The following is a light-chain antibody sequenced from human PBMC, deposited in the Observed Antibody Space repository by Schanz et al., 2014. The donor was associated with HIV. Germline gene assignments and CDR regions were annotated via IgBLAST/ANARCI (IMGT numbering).Light chain of an antibody. CDR2: RTS. CDR1: QSVGNG. Sequence: DIQMTQSPSTVSASVGDRVTVTCRASQSVGNGLAWFQQKPGKAPKLLLYRTSSLESGVPSRFSGSGSGTEFTLTITSLQPDDFATYYCQQHNSFPYTFGQGTKLDIK. J-gene: IGKJ2*01. CDR3: QQHNSFPYT. V-gene: IGKV1-5*03.